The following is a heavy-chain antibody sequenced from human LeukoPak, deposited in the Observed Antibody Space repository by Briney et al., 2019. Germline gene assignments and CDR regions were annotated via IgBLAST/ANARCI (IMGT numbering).Heavy chain of an antibody. V-gene: IGHV1-2*06. CDR3: ARARAIAVAGRPYYYYYMDV. Sequence: ASVKVSCKASGYTFTGYYMHWVRQAPGQGLEWIGRINPNSGGTNYAQKFQGRVTMIRDTSISTAYMELSRLRSDDTAVYYCARARAIAVAGRPYYYYYMDVWGKGTTVTVSS. D-gene: IGHD6-19*01. J-gene: IGHJ6*03. CDR1: GYTFTGYY. CDR2: INPNSGGT.